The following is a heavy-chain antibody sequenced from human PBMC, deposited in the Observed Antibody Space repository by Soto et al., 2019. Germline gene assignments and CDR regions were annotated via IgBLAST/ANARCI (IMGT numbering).Heavy chain of an antibody. J-gene: IGHJ5*02. V-gene: IGHV3-30*18. Sequence: PGGSLRLSCAASGFTFSSYGMHWVRQAPGKGLEWVAVISYDGSNKYYADSVKGRFTISRDNSKNTLYLQMNSLGAEDTAVYYCAKESYSSSTWFDPWGQGTLVTVSS. CDR3: AKESYSSSTWFDP. CDR1: GFTFSSYG. D-gene: IGHD6-6*01. CDR2: ISYDGSNK.